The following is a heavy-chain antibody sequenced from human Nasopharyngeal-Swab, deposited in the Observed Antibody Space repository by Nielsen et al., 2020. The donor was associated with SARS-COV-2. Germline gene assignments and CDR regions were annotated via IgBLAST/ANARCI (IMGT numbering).Heavy chain of an antibody. CDR1: GGSISSYY. Sequence: SETLSLTCTVSGGSISSYYWSWIRQPPGKGLEWIGYIYYSGSTSYNPSLKSRVTISVDTSKNQFSLKLSSVTAADTAVYYCARDHGGWSGKNYYYYGMDVWGQGTTVTVSS. J-gene: IGHJ6*02. V-gene: IGHV4-59*13. CDR2: IYYSGST. CDR3: ARDHGGWSGKNYYYYGMDV. D-gene: IGHD6-19*01.